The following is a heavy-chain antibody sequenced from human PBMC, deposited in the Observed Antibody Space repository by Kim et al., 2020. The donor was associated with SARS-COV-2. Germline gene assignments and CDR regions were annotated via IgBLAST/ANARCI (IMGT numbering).Heavy chain of an antibody. CDR3: VRGRRDGYNYFDY. V-gene: IGHV4-31*03. CDR1: GASISSGGYY. CDR2: IDYSGST. J-gene: IGHJ4*02. Sequence: SETLSLTCTVSGASISSGGYYWSWIRQHQGKGLEWIAYIDYSGSTDDNPSVKSRLIISLDKSKNQISLKLSSVTAADTAVYCCVRGRRDGYNYFDYWGQGTLVTVSS. D-gene: IGHD5-12*01.